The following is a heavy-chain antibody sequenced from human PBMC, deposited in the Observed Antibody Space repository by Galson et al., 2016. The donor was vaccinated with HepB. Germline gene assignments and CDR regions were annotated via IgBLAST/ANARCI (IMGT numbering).Heavy chain of an antibody. D-gene: IGHD6-13*01. CDR3: ARGAPADYFDY. CDR2: IHHTGLS. Sequence: ETLSLTCAVSGGSLSTNNWWSWVRQPPGKGLEWIGQIHHTGLSYFNPSLKSRVTMSVDKSSNQVSLKLSSVTAADTAVYYCARGAPADYFDYWGRGTLVTVSS. J-gene: IGHJ4*02. V-gene: IGHV4-4*02. CDR1: GGSLSTNNW.